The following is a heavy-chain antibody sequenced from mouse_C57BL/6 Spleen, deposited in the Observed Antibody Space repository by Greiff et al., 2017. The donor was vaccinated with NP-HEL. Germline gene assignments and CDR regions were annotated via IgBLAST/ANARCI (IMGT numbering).Heavy chain of an antibody. D-gene: IGHD2-3*01. J-gene: IGHJ4*01. CDR3: ARGLDGYQYYYAMDY. CDR2: INPNNGGT. V-gene: IGHV1-26*01. Sequence: EVQLQQSGPELVKPGASVKISCKASGYTFTDYYMNWVKQSHGKSLEWIGDINPNNGGTSYNQKFKGKATLTVDKSSSTAYMELRSLTSEDSAVYYCARGLDGYQYYYAMDYWGQGTSVTVSS. CDR1: GYTFTDYY.